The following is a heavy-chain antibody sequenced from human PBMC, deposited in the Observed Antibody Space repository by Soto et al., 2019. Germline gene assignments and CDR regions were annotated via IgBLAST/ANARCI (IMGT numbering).Heavy chain of an antibody. D-gene: IGHD3-3*01. V-gene: IGHV1-18*04. CDR2: ISAYDGKT. J-gene: IGHJ5*02. Sequence: ASVKVSCKASGYTFTSYGINWVRQAPGQGLELMGWISAYDGKTTYAEKFQGRVTMTTDTSTSTAYMELRSLRSDDTAIYYCARDPHEFWTSYWFDAWGQGTPVTVSS. CDR3: ARDPHEFWTSYWFDA. CDR1: GYTFTSYG.